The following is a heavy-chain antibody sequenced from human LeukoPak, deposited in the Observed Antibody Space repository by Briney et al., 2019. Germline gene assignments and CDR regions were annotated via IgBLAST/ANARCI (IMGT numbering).Heavy chain of an antibody. V-gene: IGHV3-49*04. CDR3: TRRTRGSSSAHAFDI. Sequence: GGSLRLSCTASGFTFGDYAMSWVRQAPGKGLEWVGFIRSKAYGGTTEYAASVKGRFTISRDDSKSIAYLQMNSLKTEDTAVYYCTRRTRGSSSAHAFDIWGQGTMVTVSS. CDR1: GFTFGDYA. CDR2: IRSKAYGGTT. J-gene: IGHJ3*02. D-gene: IGHD6-13*01.